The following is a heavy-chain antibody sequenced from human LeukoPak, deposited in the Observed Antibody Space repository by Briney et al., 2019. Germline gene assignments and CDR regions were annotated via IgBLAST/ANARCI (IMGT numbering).Heavy chain of an antibody. D-gene: IGHD3-16*02. CDR2: ISYRGST. CDR1: GGSTSGDH. V-gene: IGHV4-59*08. CDR3: ARGRGLGVITPYSDS. Sequence: PSETLSLTCTVSGGSTSGDHWSWIRQPPEKGLEWIGCISYRGSTNYNPSLKSRVTISVDTSKKHFSLKLTSVTAADTGVYYCARGRGLGVITPYSDSWGQGTLVTVSS. J-gene: IGHJ4*02.